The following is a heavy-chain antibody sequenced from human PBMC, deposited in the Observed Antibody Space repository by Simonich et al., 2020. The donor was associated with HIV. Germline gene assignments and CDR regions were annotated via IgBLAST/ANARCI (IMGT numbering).Heavy chain of an antibody. CDR2: IFHSGST. D-gene: IGHD6-6*01. CDR3: ARIEYSSSSEFDP. V-gene: IGHV4-34*12. J-gene: IGHJ5*02. CDR1: GGSFTNYY. Sequence: QVHLQQWGAGLLKPSETLSLTGAVYGGSFTNYYWSWIPQPPGKGLEWIGEIFHSGSTNYNPSLKSRVNMSIDTSKNQFSLKLTSVTAADTALYYCARIEYSSSSEFDPWGQGTLVTVSS.